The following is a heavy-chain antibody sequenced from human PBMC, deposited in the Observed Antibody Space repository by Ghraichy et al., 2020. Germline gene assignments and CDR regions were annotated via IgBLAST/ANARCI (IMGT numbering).Heavy chain of an antibody. CDR1: GGSISSYY. CDR2: IYTSGST. Sequence: SETLSLTCTVSGGSISSYYWSWIRQPAGKGLEWIGRIYTSGSTNYNPSLKSRVTMSVDTSKNQFSLKLSSVTAADTAVYYCARVGSVTANRYYFDYWGQGTLVTVSS. CDR3: ARVGSVTANRYYFDY. V-gene: IGHV4-4*07. J-gene: IGHJ4*02. D-gene: IGHD1-14*01.